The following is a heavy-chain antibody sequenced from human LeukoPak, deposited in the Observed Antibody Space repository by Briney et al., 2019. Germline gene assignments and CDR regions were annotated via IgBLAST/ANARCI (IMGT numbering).Heavy chain of an antibody. CDR3: AKDYNYGFDY. Sequence: GGSLRLSCAASASSFKNNGRHWFRRPPGKGLEWVAFIRYEGNIKSYADSVKGRFTISRDNFNNILYLQMNSLRAEDTAVYYCAKDYNYGFDYWGQGAQVTVSA. D-gene: IGHD5-24*01. CDR2: IRYEGNIK. V-gene: IGHV3-30*02. J-gene: IGHJ4*02. CDR1: ASSFKNNG.